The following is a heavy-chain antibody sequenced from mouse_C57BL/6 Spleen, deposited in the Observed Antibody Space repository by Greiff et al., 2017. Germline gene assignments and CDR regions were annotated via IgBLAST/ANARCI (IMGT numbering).Heavy chain of an antibody. J-gene: IGHJ4*01. CDR2: FYPGSGSI. Sequence: QVQLKQSGAELVKPGASVKLSCKASGYTFTEYTIHWVKQRSGQGLEWIGWFYPGSGSIKYNEKFKDKATLTADKSSSTVDMELSRLTSEDSAVYFCARHEVGYYGNYPYAMDYWGQGTSVTVSS. V-gene: IGHV1-62-2*01. D-gene: IGHD2-1*01. CDR1: GYTFTEYT. CDR3: ARHEVGYYGNYPYAMDY.